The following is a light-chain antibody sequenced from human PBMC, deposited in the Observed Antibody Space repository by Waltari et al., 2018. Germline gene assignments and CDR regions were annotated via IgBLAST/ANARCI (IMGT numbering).Light chain of an antibody. V-gene: IGKV2-28*01. Sequence: DIVMTQSPLSLPVTPGEPASISCRSSPSLLHNNGYNYLDWYLQKPGQSPQLLIYLGSNRSSGVPDRFSGSGSGTDFTLKISRVEAEDVGVYYCMQALQTPPTFGQGTKLEIK. CDR1: PSLLHNNGYNY. CDR2: LGS. J-gene: IGKJ2*01. CDR3: MQALQTPPT.